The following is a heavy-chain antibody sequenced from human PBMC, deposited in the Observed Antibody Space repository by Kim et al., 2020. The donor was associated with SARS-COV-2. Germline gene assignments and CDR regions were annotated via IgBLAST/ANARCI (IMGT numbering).Heavy chain of an antibody. J-gene: IGHJ6*02. V-gene: IGHV3-53*01. Sequence: GGSLRLSCAASGFTVSSNYMSWVRQAPGKGLEWVSVIYSGGSTYYADSVKGRFTISRDNSKNTLYLQMNSLRAEDTAVYYCAGEGAVRVPYGMDVWGQGTTVTVSS. D-gene: IGHD3-10*01. CDR1: GFTVSSNY. CDR2: IYSGGST. CDR3: AGEGAVRVPYGMDV.